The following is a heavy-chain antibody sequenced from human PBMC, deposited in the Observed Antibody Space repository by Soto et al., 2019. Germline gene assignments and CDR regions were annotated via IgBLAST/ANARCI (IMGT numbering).Heavy chain of an antibody. CDR1: GDSINNRSYY. J-gene: IGHJ4*02. CDR3: ARQRTSVVTQAYFDS. CDR2: IYYSGST. Sequence: PSETLSLTCTVTGDSINNRSYYWGRIRQPPGKGLEWIGSIYYSGSTYNNPSLKSRVSMSVDTSKNQFSLKLRSVTAADTALYYCARQRTSVVTQAYFDSWGQGSLVTVSS. D-gene: IGHD2-21*02. V-gene: IGHV4-39*01.